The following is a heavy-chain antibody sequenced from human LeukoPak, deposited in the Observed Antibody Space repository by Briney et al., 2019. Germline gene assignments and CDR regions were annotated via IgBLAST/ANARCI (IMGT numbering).Heavy chain of an antibody. CDR3: ARGILGYCSSTSCYGFDY. CDR1: GFTFDDYG. J-gene: IGHJ4*02. Sequence: GGSLRPSCAASGFTFDDYGMSWVRQAPGKGLEWVSGINWNGGSTGYADSVKGRFTISRDNAKNSLYLQMNSLRAEDTALYYCARGILGYCSSTSCYGFDYWGQGTLVTVSS. V-gene: IGHV3-20*04. CDR2: INWNGGST. D-gene: IGHD2-2*01.